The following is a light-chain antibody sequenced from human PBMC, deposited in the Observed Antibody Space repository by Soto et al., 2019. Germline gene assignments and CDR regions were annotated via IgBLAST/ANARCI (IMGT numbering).Light chain of an antibody. CDR2: GAS. Sequence: EIVMRQSPATLYVSPGERATLSCRASQSVSSNLAWYQQKPGQAPRLLIYGASTRATGIPARFSGSGSGTEFTLTISSLQSEDFAVYYCQQYKNWPPLTFGGGTKVEIK. CDR3: QQYKNWPPLT. CDR1: QSVSSN. V-gene: IGKV3-15*01. J-gene: IGKJ4*01.